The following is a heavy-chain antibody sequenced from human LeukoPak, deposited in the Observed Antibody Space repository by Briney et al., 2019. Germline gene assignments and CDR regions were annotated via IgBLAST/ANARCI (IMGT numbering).Heavy chain of an antibody. CDR3: ARYGSGRNYIDPFDF. CDR1: GFSFSRHA. Sequence: GGSLRLSCAASGFSFSRHAMNWVRQAPGKGLEWISHISGGSDIIEYADSVRGRFTISRGNGRGSLYLQMYSLRVEDTAVYYCARYGSGRNYIDPFDFWGQGTLVAVSS. D-gene: IGHD3-10*01. J-gene: IGHJ4*02. V-gene: IGHV3-48*01. CDR2: ISGGSDII.